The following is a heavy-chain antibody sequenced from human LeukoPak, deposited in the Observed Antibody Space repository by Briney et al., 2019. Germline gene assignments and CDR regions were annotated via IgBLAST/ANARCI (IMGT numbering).Heavy chain of an antibody. CDR3: ARGGIAVAGSDY. CDR1: GFTFSSYS. CDR2: ISSSSSYI. J-gene: IGHJ4*02. V-gene: IGHV3-21*01. D-gene: IGHD6-19*01. Sequence: GSLRLSCAASGFTFSSYSMNWVRQAPGKGLEWVSSISSSSSYIYYADSVKGRFTISRDNAKNSLYLQMNIMRAEDTAVYYCARGGIAVAGSDYWGQGTLVTVSS.